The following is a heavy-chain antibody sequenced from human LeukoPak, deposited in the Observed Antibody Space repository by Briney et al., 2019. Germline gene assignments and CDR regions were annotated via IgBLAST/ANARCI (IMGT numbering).Heavy chain of an antibody. Sequence: GGSLRLSCGASGFTFSNAWMSWVRQAPGKGLEWVGRIKSKTDGGTTDYAAPVKGRFTISRDDSKNTLYLQMNSLKTEDTAVYYCTTDWGSYCGGDCYGGPFDYWGQGTLVTVSS. CDR1: GFTFSNAW. CDR3: TTDWGSYCGGDCYGGPFDY. J-gene: IGHJ4*02. CDR2: IKSKTDGGTT. V-gene: IGHV3-15*01. D-gene: IGHD2-21*02.